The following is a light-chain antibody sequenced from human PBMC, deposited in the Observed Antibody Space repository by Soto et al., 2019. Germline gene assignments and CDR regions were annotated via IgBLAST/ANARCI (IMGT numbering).Light chain of an antibody. CDR1: QGISSY. CDR3: QQLNTFSVT. Sequence: DIQLTQSPSFLSASVGDRVTITCRASQGISSYLAWYQQTPGKAPKLLIYASSTLQSGVPSRFSGSGSGTDFTLTISSLQPEDFATYYCQQLNTFSVTFGHGTRLDI. V-gene: IGKV1-9*01. J-gene: IGKJ5*01. CDR2: ASS.